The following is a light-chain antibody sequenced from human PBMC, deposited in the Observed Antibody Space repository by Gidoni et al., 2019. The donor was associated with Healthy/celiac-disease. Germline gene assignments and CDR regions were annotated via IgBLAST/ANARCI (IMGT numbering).Light chain of an antibody. CDR3: QSYDSSLSGCVV. V-gene: IGLV1-40*01. Sequence: SVLTQPPSVSGAPGQRGTISFTGSSSNIGAGYDVHWYQQLPGTAPKLLIYGNSNRPSGVPDRFSGSKSGTSASLAITGLQAEDEADYYCQSYDSSLSGCVVFGGGTKLTVL. CDR1: SSNIGAGYD. J-gene: IGLJ2*01. CDR2: GNS.